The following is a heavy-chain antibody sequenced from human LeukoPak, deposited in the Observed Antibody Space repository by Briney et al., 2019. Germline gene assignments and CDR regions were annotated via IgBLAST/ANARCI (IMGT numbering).Heavy chain of an antibody. V-gene: IGHV3-23*01. CDR1: GFTFNYYA. D-gene: IGHD2-8*01. CDR3: AKDRLNGIFDY. Sequence: GGSLRLSCAASGFTFNYYAMNWVRQAPGKGLEWVSSISGDSTSTYYADSVKGRFTISRDNSKNTLYLQANSLRAEDTAVYYCAKDRLNGIFDYWGQGTLVTVSS. CDR2: ISGDSTST. J-gene: IGHJ4*02.